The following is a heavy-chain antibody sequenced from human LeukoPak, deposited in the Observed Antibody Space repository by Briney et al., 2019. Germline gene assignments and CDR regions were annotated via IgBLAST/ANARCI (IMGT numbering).Heavy chain of an antibody. Sequence: GGSLRLSCAASGFTFDDYGMSWVRQAPGKGLEWVSGINWNGGSTGYADSVKGRFTISRDNAKNSLYLQMNSLRAEDTALYHCARAGYSSGWYSDYMDVWGKGTTVTISS. D-gene: IGHD6-19*01. V-gene: IGHV3-20*01. CDR1: GFTFDDYG. J-gene: IGHJ6*03. CDR2: INWNGGST. CDR3: ARAGYSSGWYSDYMDV.